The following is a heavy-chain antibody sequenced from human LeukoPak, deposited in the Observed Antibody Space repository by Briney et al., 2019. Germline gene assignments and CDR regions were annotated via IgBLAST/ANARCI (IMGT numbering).Heavy chain of an antibody. Sequence: ASVKVSCKASGGTFSSYAISWVRQAPGQGLEWMGIINPSGGSTSYAQKFQGRVTMTRDMSTSTVYMELSSLRSEDTAAYYCARDVGDILTGYYLSRGGVDYWGQGTLVTVSS. J-gene: IGHJ4*02. V-gene: IGHV1-46*01. CDR3: ARDVGDILTGYYLSRGGVDY. CDR2: INPSGGST. CDR1: GGTFSSYA. D-gene: IGHD3-9*01.